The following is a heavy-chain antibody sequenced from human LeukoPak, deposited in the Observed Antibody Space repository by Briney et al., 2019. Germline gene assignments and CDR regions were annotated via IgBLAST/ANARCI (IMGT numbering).Heavy chain of an antibody. J-gene: IGHJ6*04. V-gene: IGHV3-48*03. D-gene: IGHD3-10*02. CDR1: GFTFSSYE. CDR2: ISSSGSTI. Sequence: GGPLRLSCAASGFTFSSYEMNWVRQAPGKGREWVSYISSSGSTIHYADSVKGRFTISRDNAKNSLYLQMNGLRAEDTAVYYCAELGITMIGGVWGKGTTVTISS. CDR3: AELGITMIGGV.